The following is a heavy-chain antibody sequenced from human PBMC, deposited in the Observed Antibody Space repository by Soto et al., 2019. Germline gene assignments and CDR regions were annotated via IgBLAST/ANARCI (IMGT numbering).Heavy chain of an antibody. CDR3: ARDTRLARYDILTGRPIPFDP. V-gene: IGHV3-21*01. J-gene: IGHJ5*02. CDR1: GFTFSSYS. CDR2: ISSSSSYI. Sequence: GGSLRLSCAASGFTFSSYSMNWVRQAPGKGLEWVSSISSSSSYIYYADSVKGRFTISRDNAKNSLYLQMNSLRAEDTAVYYCARDTRLARYDILTGRPIPFDPWGQGTLVTVSS. D-gene: IGHD3-9*01.